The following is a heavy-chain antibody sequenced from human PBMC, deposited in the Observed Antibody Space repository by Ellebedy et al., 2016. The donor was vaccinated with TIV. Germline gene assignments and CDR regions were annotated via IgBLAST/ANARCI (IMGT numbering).Heavy chain of an antibody. Sequence: GGSLRLSXAASGFTFSSYGMHWVRQAPGKGLEWVAVISYDGSNKYYADSVKGRFTISRDNSKNTLYLQMNSLRAEDTAVYYCAKDRGYSGYGTFDYWGQGTLVTVSS. CDR3: AKDRGYSGYGTFDY. D-gene: IGHD5-12*01. V-gene: IGHV3-30*18. CDR2: ISYDGSNK. CDR1: GFTFSSYG. J-gene: IGHJ4*02.